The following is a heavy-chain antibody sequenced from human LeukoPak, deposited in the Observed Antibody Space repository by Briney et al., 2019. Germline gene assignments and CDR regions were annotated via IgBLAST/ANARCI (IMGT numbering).Heavy chain of an antibody. J-gene: IGHJ5*02. CDR2: INHSGST. Sequence: PSETLSLTCAVYGGSFSGYYWSWIRQPPGKGLEWIGEINHSGSTNYNPSLKSRVTISVDTSENQFSLKLSSVTAADTAVYYCARGVRRVVVAGKLDPWGQGTLVTVSS. CDR1: GGSFSGYY. D-gene: IGHD2-2*01. V-gene: IGHV4-34*01. CDR3: ARGVRRVVVAGKLDP.